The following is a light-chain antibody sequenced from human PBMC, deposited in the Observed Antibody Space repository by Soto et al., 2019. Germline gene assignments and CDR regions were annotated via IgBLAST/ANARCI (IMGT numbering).Light chain of an antibody. V-gene: IGKV1-5*03. CDR2: KAS. J-gene: IGKJ1*01. Sequence: DVQMTQSPSTLSASVGDRVTITCRASQSISSWLAWYQQKPGKAPKLLIYKASSLERGVPSGFSGSGSGTESTLTISILQPDDVATFYCQYYNSYPWTFGQGTKVEIK. CDR3: QYYNSYPWT. CDR1: QSISSW.